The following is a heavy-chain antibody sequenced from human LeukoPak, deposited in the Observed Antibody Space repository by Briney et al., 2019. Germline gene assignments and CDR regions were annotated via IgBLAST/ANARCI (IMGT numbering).Heavy chain of an antibody. V-gene: IGHV3-30*02. CDR1: GFTFSSYG. Sequence: PGGSLRLSCAASGFTFSSYGMHWVRQAPGKGLGWVAFIRDDGSNKYYADSVKGRFTISRDNSKNTLYLQMNSLRAEDTAVYYCAKDRIAAAGTRYYYYMDVWGKGTTVTISS. J-gene: IGHJ6*03. CDR3: AKDRIAAAGTRYYYYMDV. D-gene: IGHD6-13*01. CDR2: IRDDGSNK.